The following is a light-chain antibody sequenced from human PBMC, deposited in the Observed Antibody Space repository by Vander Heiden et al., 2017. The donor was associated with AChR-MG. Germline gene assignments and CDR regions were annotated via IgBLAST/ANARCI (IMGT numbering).Light chain of an antibody. V-gene: IGLV1-44*01. CDR2: ANN. CDR1: SSNIGNTT. Sequence: SVLAQPPSVSGTPGQRVTISCSGSSSNIGNTTVNWYQQLPGTAPKLLSVANNLRPSGVPDRFSASTSGTSASLAISGLQSEDEADDYCSAWDDSLNGRWVFGGGTKLTVL. J-gene: IGLJ3*02. CDR3: SAWDDSLNGRWV.